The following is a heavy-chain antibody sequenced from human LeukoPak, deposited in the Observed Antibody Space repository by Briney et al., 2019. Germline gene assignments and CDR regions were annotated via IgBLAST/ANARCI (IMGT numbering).Heavy chain of an antibody. J-gene: IGHJ4*02. CDR3: AKGGRRHYGDYVAF. CDR2: ISASGDNT. V-gene: IGHV3-23*01. CDR1: GFTVNSYA. D-gene: IGHD4-17*01. Sequence: GGSLRLSCDASGFTVNSYAMNWVRQAPGKGLEWVSVISASGDNTYNADSVKGRFTISRDDSKNTVYLQMNSLRADDTAVYHCAKGGRRHYGDYVAFWGQGTLVTVSS.